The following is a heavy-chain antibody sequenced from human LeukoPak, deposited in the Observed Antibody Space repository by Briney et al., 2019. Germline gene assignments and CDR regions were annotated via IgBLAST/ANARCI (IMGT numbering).Heavy chain of an antibody. CDR2: INQGGSEK. D-gene: IGHD5-12*01. J-gene: IGHJ3*02. V-gene: IGHV3-7*01. Sequence: GGSLRLSCAASGFTFSTYWMSWVRQAPGKGLEWVANINQGGSEKYYVDSVKGRFTISRDNAKNSLYLQMNSLRAEDTAMYFCARDRAIDIRAYDIWGQGTMVTVSS. CDR3: ARDRAIDIRAYDI. CDR1: GFTFSTYW.